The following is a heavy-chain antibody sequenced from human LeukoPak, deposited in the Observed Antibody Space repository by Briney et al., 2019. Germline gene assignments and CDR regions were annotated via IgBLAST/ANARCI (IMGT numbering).Heavy chain of an antibody. CDR1: GYTFTGYY. V-gene: IGHV1-2*02. CDR2: INPNSGGT. J-gene: IGHJ6*03. CDR3: ASHPIAAAGELDYYYYYMDV. D-gene: IGHD6-13*01. Sequence: ASVKLSCKASGYTFTGYYMHWVREAPGQRLEWMGWINPNSGGTNYAQKFQGRVTMTRDTFISTAYMELSRLRSDDTAVYDCASHPIAAAGELDYYYYYMDVWGKGTTVTVS.